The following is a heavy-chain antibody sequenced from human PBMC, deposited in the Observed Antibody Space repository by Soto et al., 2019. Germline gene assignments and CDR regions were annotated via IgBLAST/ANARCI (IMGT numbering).Heavy chain of an antibody. V-gene: IGHV1-69*02. CDR2: IIPILGIA. CDR3: ARGYGSGSYGAFDI. J-gene: IGHJ3*02. Sequence: QVQLVQSGAEVKKPGSSVKVSCKASGGTFSSYTISWVRQAPGHGLGWMGRIIPILGIANYAQKFQGRVTITADKSTCTAYMELSSLRSEDTAVYYCARGYGSGSYGAFDIWGQGTMVTVSS. D-gene: IGHD3-10*01. CDR1: GGTFSSYT.